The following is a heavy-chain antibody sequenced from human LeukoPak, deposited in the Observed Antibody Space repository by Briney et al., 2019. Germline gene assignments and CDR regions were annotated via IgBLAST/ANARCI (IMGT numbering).Heavy chain of an antibody. D-gene: IGHD5-24*01. J-gene: IGHJ4*02. Sequence: PSQTLSLTCAVSGGSISSGGYSWSWIRQPPGKGLEWIGYIYHSGSTYYNPSLKSRVTISVDGSKNQFSLKLSPVTAADTAVYYCARGDGLPFDYWGQGTLVTVSS. CDR1: GGSISSGGYS. V-gene: IGHV4-30-2*01. CDR3: ARGDGLPFDY. CDR2: IYHSGST.